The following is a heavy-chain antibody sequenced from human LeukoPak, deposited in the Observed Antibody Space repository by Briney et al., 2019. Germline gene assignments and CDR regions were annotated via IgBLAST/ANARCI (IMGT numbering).Heavy chain of an antibody. CDR2: IGLDGSDR. D-gene: IGHD1-1*01. CDR3: ARDGNAGNDFDY. J-gene: IGHJ4*02. CDR1: GFTFSTSW. V-gene: IGHV3-7*01. Sequence: GGSLRLSCEASGFTFSTSWMTWVRQAPGEGLERVASIGLDGSDRRYEASLKGRFAVSRDNAKRSLYLQMYSLTVEDTAVYYCARDGNAGNDFDYWGQGTLVTVSS.